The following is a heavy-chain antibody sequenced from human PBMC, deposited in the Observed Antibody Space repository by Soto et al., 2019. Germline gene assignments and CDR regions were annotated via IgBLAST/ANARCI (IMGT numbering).Heavy chain of an antibody. CDR3: ARARCSSTSCYKATRSAFDI. D-gene: IGHD2-2*02. Sequence: ASVKVSCKASGGTFSSYAISWVRQAPGQGLEWMGGIIPIFGTANYAQKFQGRVTITADESTSTAYMELSSLRSEDTAVYYCARARCSSTSCYKATRSAFDIWGQGTMVTVS. CDR1: GGTFSSYA. V-gene: IGHV1-69*13. CDR2: IIPIFGTA. J-gene: IGHJ3*02.